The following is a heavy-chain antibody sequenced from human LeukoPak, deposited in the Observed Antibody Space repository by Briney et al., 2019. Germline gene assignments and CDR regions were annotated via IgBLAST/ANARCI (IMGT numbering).Heavy chain of an antibody. D-gene: IGHD3-10*01. V-gene: IGHV3-23*01. CDR2: ISGSGGST. CDR3: ARESGVRGVTNYYFDY. CDR1: GFTFSSYA. J-gene: IGHJ4*02. Sequence: GGSLRLSCAASGFTFSSYAMSWVRQAPGKGLEWVSAISGSGGSTYYADSVKGRFTISRDNSKNTLYLQMNSLRAEDAAVYYCARESGVRGVTNYYFDYWGQGTLVTVSS.